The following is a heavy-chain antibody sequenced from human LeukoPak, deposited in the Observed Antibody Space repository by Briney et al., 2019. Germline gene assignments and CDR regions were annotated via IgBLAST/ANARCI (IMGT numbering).Heavy chain of an antibody. CDR2: INHSGST. D-gene: IGHD1-26*01. V-gene: IGHV4-34*01. CDR1: GGSFSGYY. Sequence: SETLSLTCAVYGGSFSGYYWSWIRQPPGKGLEWIGEINHSGSTNYNPSLKSRVTISVDTSKNQFSLKLSSVTAADTAVYYCARDRRGVGPDSYYYYYMDVWGKGTTVTVSS. J-gene: IGHJ6*03. CDR3: ARDRRGVGPDSYYYYYMDV.